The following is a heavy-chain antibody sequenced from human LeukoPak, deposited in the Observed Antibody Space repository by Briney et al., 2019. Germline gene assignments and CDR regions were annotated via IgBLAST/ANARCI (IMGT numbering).Heavy chain of an antibody. CDR2: INHSGYT. CDR1: GVAFSNYY. J-gene: IGHJ4*02. CDR3: TRAVAGHPD. V-gene: IGHV4-34*01. Sequence: SETLSLTCAVAGVAFSNYYWSWVRQSPRKGLEWIGEINHSGYTNYNPSLKSRVTMSIDTSKNQFSLMLTSVTAADTAVYYCTRAVAGHPDWGQGTLLTVSS. D-gene: IGHD6-19*01.